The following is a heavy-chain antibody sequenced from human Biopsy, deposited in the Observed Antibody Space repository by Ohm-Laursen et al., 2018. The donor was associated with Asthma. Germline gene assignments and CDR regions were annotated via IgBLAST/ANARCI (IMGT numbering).Heavy chain of an antibody. CDR2: ISFDGSNK. Sequence: SSLRLSCAASGFTFSNYGMHWVRQAPGKGLGWVAVISFDGSNKNYTDSVKGRFTISRDNSRNTLHLQMNSLRAEDTAVYYCAKDVFPGWELRRGPDYWGQGTLVTVSS. CDR3: AKDVFPGWELRRGPDY. D-gene: IGHD1-26*01. V-gene: IGHV3-30*18. J-gene: IGHJ4*02. CDR1: GFTFSNYG.